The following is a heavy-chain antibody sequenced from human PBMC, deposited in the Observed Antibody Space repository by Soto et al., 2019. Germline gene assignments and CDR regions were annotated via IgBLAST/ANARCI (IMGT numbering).Heavy chain of an antibody. CDR3: ARGPRGYSSGWYNYYYGMDV. CDR2: INHSGST. J-gene: IGHJ6*02. D-gene: IGHD6-19*01. CDR1: GGSFSGYY. Sequence: SETLSLTCAVYGGSFSGYYWSWIRQPPGKGLEWIGEINHSGSTNYNPSLKSRVTISVDTSKNQFSLKLSSVTAADTAVYYCARGPRGYSSGWYNYYYGMDVWGQGTTVT. V-gene: IGHV4-34*01.